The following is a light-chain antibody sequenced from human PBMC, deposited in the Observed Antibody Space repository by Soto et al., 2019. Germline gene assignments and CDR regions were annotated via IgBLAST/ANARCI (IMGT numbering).Light chain of an antibody. J-gene: IGLJ1*01. CDR3: QVWDSNSVYV. CDR2: DDS. CDR1: NIGNNR. V-gene: IGLV3-21*02. Sequence: SYELTQPPSVSVAPGQTARITCGGNNIGNNRVHWYQQQPGQAPVLVVYDDSDRPSGVSERFSGSNSGNTATLSISRVEAGDEADYYCQVWDSNSVYVFGTGTKVTVL.